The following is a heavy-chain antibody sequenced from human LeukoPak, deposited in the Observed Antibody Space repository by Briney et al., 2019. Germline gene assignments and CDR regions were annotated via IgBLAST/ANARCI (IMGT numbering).Heavy chain of an antibody. J-gene: IGHJ6*02. V-gene: IGHV3-21*01. Sequence: GGSLRLSCAASGFTFSSYSMNWVRQAPGKGLEWVSSISSSSSYIYYADSVKGRFTISRDNARNSLYLQMNSLRAEDTAVYYCARGSHCSSTSCYVGEDYGMDVWGQGTTVTVSS. CDR1: GFTFSSYS. D-gene: IGHD2-2*01. CDR2: ISSSSSYI. CDR3: ARGSHCSSTSCYVGEDYGMDV.